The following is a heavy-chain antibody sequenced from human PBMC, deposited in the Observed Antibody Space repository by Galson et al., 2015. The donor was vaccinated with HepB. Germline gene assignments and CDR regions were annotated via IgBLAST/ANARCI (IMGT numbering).Heavy chain of an antibody. CDR2: IIPILGIA. V-gene: IGHV1-69*04. Sequence: SVKVSCKASGGTFSSYAISWVRQAPGQGLEWMGRIIPILGIANYAQKFQGRVTITADKSTSTAYMELSSLRSEDTAVYYCARDRRLLYYYYNGRDGWGQGTTVTVSS. CDR1: GGTFSSYA. J-gene: IGHJ6*02. D-gene: IGHD6-19*01. CDR3: ARDRRLLYYYYNGRDG.